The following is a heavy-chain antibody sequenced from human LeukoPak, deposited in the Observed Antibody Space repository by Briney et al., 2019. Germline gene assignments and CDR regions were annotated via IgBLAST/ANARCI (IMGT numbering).Heavy chain of an antibody. CDR1: GFTFSSYG. Sequence: GRSLRLSCAASGFTFSSYGMHWVRQAPGKGLEWVAVIWYDGSNKYYADSVKGRFTISRDNSKNTLYLQMNSLRAEDTAVYYCARAPKAGYYMEIDYWGQGTLVTVSS. V-gene: IGHV3-33*01. CDR3: ARAPKAGYYMEIDY. CDR2: IWYDGSNK. D-gene: IGHD3-9*01. J-gene: IGHJ4*02.